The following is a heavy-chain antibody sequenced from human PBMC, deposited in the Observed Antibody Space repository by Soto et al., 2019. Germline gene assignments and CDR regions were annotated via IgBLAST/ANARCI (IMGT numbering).Heavy chain of an antibody. J-gene: IGHJ4*02. V-gene: IGHV3-48*01. D-gene: IGHD6-19*01. CDR3: ARDSYSSGWYPSDY. CDR1: GFTFSSYS. Sequence: GGSLRLSCAASGFTFSSYSMNWVRQAPGKGLEWVSYISSSSSTIYYADSVKGRFTISRDNAKNSLYLQMNSLRAEDTAVYYCARDSYSSGWYPSDYWGQGTLVTSPQ. CDR2: ISSSSSTI.